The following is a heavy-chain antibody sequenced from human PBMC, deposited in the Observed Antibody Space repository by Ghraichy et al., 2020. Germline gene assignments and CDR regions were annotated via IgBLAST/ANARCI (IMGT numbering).Heavy chain of an antibody. CDR2: IYYSGST. CDR3: VGYGVGGANWFDP. V-gene: IGHV4-59*01. Sequence: SETLSLTCTVSGGSISSYYWTWIRQPPGKGLEWIGYIYYSGSTNYNPSLKSRVTISVDSSKNQFSLKLSSVTAADTAVYYCVGYGVGGANWFDPWGQGTLVIVSS. D-gene: IGHD2-8*01. CDR1: GGSISSYY. J-gene: IGHJ5*02.